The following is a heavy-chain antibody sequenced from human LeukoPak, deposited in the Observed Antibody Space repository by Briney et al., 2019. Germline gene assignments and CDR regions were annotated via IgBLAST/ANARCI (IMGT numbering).Heavy chain of an antibody. CDR1: GXTFSSYA. J-gene: IGHJ4*02. CDR3: ARDSGWLLYFDY. D-gene: IGHD1-26*01. V-gene: IGHV3-30-3*01. Sequence: GGSLRLSCAASGXTFSSYAVHWVRQAPGKGLQWVAVISFDGSNKYYADSVKGRFTISRDNSKNTLYLQMNSLRAEDTALYYCARDSGWLLYFDYWGQGTLVTVSS. CDR2: ISFDGSNK.